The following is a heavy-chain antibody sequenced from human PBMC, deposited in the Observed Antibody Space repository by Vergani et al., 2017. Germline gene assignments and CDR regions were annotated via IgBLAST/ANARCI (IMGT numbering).Heavy chain of an antibody. V-gene: IGHV1-69-2*01. J-gene: IGHJ5*02. CDR3: ALAESSTSCINSVCITPETGSWFDP. CDR2: VDPEDGQI. Sequence: EVQLVQSGAEVKKPGSSMKISCKVSGYTLSDYYIHWVQQAPGKGLEWMGLVDPEDGQIIYAEKFQGRVTMTADTSTNTAYMELRSLRSEDTAVYYCALAESSTSCINSVCITPETGSWFDPWGQGTLVTVSS. D-gene: IGHD2-2*01. CDR1: GYTLSDYY.